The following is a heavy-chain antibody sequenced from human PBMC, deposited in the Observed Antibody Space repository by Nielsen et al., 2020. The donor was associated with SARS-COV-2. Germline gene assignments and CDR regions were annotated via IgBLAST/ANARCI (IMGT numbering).Heavy chain of an antibody. CDR2: RSHDGNT. D-gene: IGHD2-15*01. CDR3: ARGAAYFDP. Sequence: SETLSLTCTVSGDSISFSGSYWTWIRQHPLRGLEWLGHRSHDGNTYSNPSLQSRLTISVDTSKNQFSLNLSSVTDADTAIYYCARGAAYFDPWGQGIRVTVSS. CDR1: GDSISFSGSY. V-gene: IGHV4-31*03. J-gene: IGHJ5*02.